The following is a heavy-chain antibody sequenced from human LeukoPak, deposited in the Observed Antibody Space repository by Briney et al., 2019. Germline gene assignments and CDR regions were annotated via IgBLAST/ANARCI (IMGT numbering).Heavy chain of an antibody. CDR2: ISYDGSNK. J-gene: IGHJ4*02. CDR3: ARHSSYGDFDY. CDR1: GFTFSSYA. D-gene: IGHD4-17*01. Sequence: PGGSLRPSCAASGFTFSSYAMHWVRQAPGKGLEWVAVISYDGSNKYYADSVKGRFTISRDNSKNTLYLQMDSLRAEDTAVYYCARHSSYGDFDYWGQGTLVTVSS. V-gene: IGHV3-30*04.